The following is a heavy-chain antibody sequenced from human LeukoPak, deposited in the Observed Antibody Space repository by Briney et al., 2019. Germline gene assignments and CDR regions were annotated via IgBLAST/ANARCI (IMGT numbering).Heavy chain of an antibody. Sequence: GGSLRLSCAASGFTFSSYWMSWVRQAPGKGLEWVANIKHDGSEKYFVDSVKGRFTISRDNSKNTLYLQMNSLESEDTAVYYCAKDRWGAVASFDYWGQGTLVTVSS. J-gene: IGHJ4*02. CDR3: AKDRWGAVASFDY. CDR2: IKHDGSEK. CDR1: GFTFSSYW. D-gene: IGHD6-19*01. V-gene: IGHV3-7*01.